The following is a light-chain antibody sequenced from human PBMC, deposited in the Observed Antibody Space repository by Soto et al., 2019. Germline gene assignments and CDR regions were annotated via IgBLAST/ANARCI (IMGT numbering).Light chain of an antibody. J-gene: IGKJ2*01. CDR2: APS. CDR1: QSISSY. CDR3: QQSYSTPYT. V-gene: IGKV1-39*01. Sequence: DIQMTQSPSSLSASVGDRVTITCRASQSISSYLNWYQQKPGKAPKLLIYAPSSLQSGVPSRFSGSGSGTDFTLTISSLQPEDFATYYCQQSYSTPYTFCQGTKLEIK.